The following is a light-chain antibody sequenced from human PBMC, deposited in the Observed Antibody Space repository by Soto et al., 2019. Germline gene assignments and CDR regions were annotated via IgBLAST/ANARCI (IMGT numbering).Light chain of an antibody. CDR2: AAS. CDR3: QQRSNWRLT. CDR1: QSVSSY. Sequence: EIVLTQSPATLSLSPGERATLSCRASQSVSSYLAWYQQKPGQAPRLLIYAASNRATGIPARFSGSGSGTDFTLTISRLEPADFAVYYGQQRSNWRLTFGHGTKVESK. J-gene: IGKJ2*01. V-gene: IGKV3-11*01.